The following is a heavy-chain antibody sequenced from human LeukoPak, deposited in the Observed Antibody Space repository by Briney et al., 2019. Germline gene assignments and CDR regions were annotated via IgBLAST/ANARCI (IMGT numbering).Heavy chain of an antibody. D-gene: IGHD3/OR15-3a*01. J-gene: IGHJ4*02. CDR1: GFTFSNYA. CDR3: ARAGRGLAASD. CDR2: IWYDGSNK. Sequence: PERSLRLSCAASGFTFSNYAMYWVRQAPGKGLEWVAIIWYDGSNKYYADSVKGRFTISRDNSENTVYLQVSSLRAEDTAVYYCARAGRGLAASDWGQGTLVTVSS. V-gene: IGHV3-33*07.